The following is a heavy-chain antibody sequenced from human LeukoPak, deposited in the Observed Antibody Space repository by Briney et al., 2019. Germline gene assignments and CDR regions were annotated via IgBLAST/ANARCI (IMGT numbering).Heavy chain of an antibody. CDR3: AREVADYYYGMDV. CDR2: IYSGGST. CDR1: GFTVISNS. V-gene: IGHV3-66*02. Sequence: GGSLRLSWAASGFTVISNSMGWVRQAPGKGLEWVSVIYSGGSTYYADSVKGRFTISRDNSKNTLYLQMNSLRAEDTAVYYCAREVADYYYGMDVWGQGTTVTVSS. J-gene: IGHJ6*02. D-gene: IGHD2-15*01.